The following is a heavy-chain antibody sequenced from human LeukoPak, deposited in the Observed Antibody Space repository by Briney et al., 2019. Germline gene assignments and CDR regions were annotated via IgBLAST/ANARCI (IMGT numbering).Heavy chain of an antibody. Sequence: SETLSLTCAVYGGSFSGDYWSWIRQPPGKGLEWIGEINHSGSTNYNPSLKSRVTISVDTSKNQFSLKLSSVTAADTAVYYCARSAWASSSWDRAEYFQHWGQGTLVTVSS. CDR3: ARSAWASSSWDRAEYFQH. CDR2: INHSGST. D-gene: IGHD6-13*01. J-gene: IGHJ1*01. V-gene: IGHV4-34*01. CDR1: GGSFSGDY.